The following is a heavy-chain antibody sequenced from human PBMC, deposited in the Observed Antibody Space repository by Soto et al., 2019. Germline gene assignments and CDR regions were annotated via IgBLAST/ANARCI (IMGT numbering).Heavy chain of an antibody. D-gene: IGHD5-12*01. J-gene: IGHJ6*03. CDR1: GDSFNDYY. Sequence: QVQLVQSGAEVRKPGASVTVSCRSSGDSFNDYYIHWVRQAPGQGFEWMGWINPNGGVTKYAQKFQGWVSMTRDTSIRTVYMQLSRLRSDDPAVYYCARESGGATATFDYYYFYMDVWGTGTTVTVSS. V-gene: IGHV1-2*04. CDR2: INPNGGVT. CDR3: ARESGGATATFDYYYFYMDV.